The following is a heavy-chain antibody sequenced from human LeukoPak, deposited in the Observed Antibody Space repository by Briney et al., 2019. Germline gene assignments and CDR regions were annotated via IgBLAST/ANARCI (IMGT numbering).Heavy chain of an antibody. CDR3: ARGLRQGSAWSWGPKEKSYQYMDV. CDR1: GFSFSISA. V-gene: IGHV4-34*01. CDR2: INPRGST. Sequence: PGGSLRLSCAASGFSFSISAMSWVRQAPGKGLEWIGEINPRGSTNYNPSLESRVTVSADTSRNQLSLSLTSVTAADSAVYFCARGLRQGSAWSWGPKEKSYQYMDVWGTGTTVIVSS. D-gene: IGHD6-19*01. J-gene: IGHJ6*04.